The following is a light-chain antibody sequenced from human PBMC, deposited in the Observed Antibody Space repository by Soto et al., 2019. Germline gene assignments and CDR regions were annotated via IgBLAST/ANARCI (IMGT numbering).Light chain of an antibody. Sequence: DVQMTQSPSSLSASVGDRVTITCRASQNIVTYLNWYQQKPGKAPKLLIYESSNLQSGVSSRFSGSGSETDVTLTISSLQPEDSATYFCQETYSIPITFGQGTRLEIK. CDR3: QETYSIPIT. J-gene: IGKJ5*01. CDR2: ESS. CDR1: QNIVTY. V-gene: IGKV1-39*01.